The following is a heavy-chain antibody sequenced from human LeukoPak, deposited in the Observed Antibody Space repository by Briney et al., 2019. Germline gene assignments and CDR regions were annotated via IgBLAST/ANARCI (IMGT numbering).Heavy chain of an antibody. CDR2: IWYDGSNK. D-gene: IGHD1-1*01. V-gene: IGHV3-33*01. Sequence: GGSLRLSCAASGFTFSSYGMHWVRQAPGKGLEWVAVIWYDGSNKYYADSVKGRFTISRDNSKNTLYLQMNSLRAEDTAVYYCARRTPTIGYAFDIWGQGTMVTVSS. J-gene: IGHJ3*02. CDR3: ARRTPTIGYAFDI. CDR1: GFTFSSYG.